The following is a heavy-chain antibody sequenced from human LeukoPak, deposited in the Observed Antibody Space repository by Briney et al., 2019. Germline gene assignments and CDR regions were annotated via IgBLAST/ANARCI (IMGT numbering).Heavy chain of an antibody. J-gene: IGHJ6*03. D-gene: IGHD1-26*01. CDR2: IYISGST. CDR1: GGSIRSGSYY. Sequence: SETLSLTCTVSGGSIRSGSYYWSWIRQSAGKGLEWIGRIYISGSTKYNPSLKSRVTISVDTSKNQFSLKLSSVTAADTAVYYCARLRGASGSYSYYYYYMDVWGKGTTVTISS. V-gene: IGHV4-61*02. CDR3: ARLRGASGSYSYYYYYMDV.